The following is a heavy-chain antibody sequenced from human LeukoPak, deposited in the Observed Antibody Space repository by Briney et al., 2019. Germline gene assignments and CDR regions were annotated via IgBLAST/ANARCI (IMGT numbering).Heavy chain of an antibody. CDR2: IYYSGST. D-gene: IGHD3-16*02. Sequence: PSETLSLTCAVYGGSFSGYYWSWIRQHPGKGLEWIGYIYYSGSTYYNPSLKSRVTISVDTSKNQFSLKLSSVTAADTAVYYCARTTFVKPDAFDIWGQGTMVTVSS. J-gene: IGHJ3*02. CDR3: ARTTFVKPDAFDI. CDR1: GGSFSGYY. V-gene: IGHV4-31*11.